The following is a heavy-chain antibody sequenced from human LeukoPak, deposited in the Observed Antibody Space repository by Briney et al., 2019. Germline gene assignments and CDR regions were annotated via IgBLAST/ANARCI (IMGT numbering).Heavy chain of an antibody. D-gene: IGHD3-3*01. CDR2: IDSSGRTI. V-gene: IGHV3-48*03. Sequence: PGGSLRLSCLSSGFTFSSYEMSWVRQAPGKGLEWVSYIDSSGRTIHYADSVKGRFTISRDNSKNTLYLQMNSLRAEDTAVYYCAKEHTIFGVVISFDYWGQGTLVTVSS. CDR3: AKEHTIFGVVISFDY. CDR1: GFTFSSYE. J-gene: IGHJ4*02.